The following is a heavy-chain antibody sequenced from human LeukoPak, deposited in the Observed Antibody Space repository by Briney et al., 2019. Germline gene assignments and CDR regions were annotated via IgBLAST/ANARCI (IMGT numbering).Heavy chain of an antibody. CDR1: GFTFDDYA. CDR2: ISWNSGSI. Sequence: GGSLRLSCAASGFTFDDYAMHWVRQAPGKGLEWVSGISWNSGSIGYADSVKGRFTISRDNAKNSLYLQMNSLRAEDTAVYYCAKDENSSGWDYFDYWGQGTLVTVSS. V-gene: IGHV3-9*01. D-gene: IGHD6-19*01. J-gene: IGHJ4*02. CDR3: AKDENSSGWDYFDY.